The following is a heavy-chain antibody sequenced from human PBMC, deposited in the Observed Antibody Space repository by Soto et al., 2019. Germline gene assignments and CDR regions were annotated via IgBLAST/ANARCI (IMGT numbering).Heavy chain of an antibody. J-gene: IGHJ4*02. Sequence: QVQLVQSGAEVKKPGASVKVSCKASGYTFSSYGISWVRQAPGQGLEWMGWISVYNGNTNYAQKFQGRVTMTSDTSTSTAYMELRSLRSDDTAVYYCAREHLGAFPGYCSSTSCYFDYWGQGTLVTVSS. CDR1: GYTFSSYG. CDR3: AREHLGAFPGYCSSTSCYFDY. CDR2: ISVYNGNT. D-gene: IGHD2-2*01. V-gene: IGHV1-18*04.